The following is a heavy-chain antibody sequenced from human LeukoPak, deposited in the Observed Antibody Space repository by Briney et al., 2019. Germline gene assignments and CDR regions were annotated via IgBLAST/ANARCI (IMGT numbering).Heavy chain of an antibody. CDR3: TRVEDFWSGFLDSFDY. Sequence: GGSLRLSCTASGFTFGDYAMSWVRQALGKGLEWVGFIRSKAYGGTTEYAASVKGRFTISRGDSKSIAYLQMNSLKTEDTAVYYCTRVEDFWSGFLDSFDYWGQGTLVTVSS. CDR2: IRSKAYGGTT. CDR1: GFTFGDYA. D-gene: IGHD3-3*01. V-gene: IGHV3-49*04. J-gene: IGHJ4*02.